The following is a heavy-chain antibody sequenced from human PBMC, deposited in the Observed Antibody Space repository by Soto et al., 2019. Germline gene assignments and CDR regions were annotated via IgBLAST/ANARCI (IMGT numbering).Heavy chain of an antibody. Sequence: GGSLRLSCAASGFTFSSYAMSWVRQAPGKGLEWVSAISGSGGSTYYADSVKGRFTISRDNSKNTLYLQMNSLRAEDTAVYYCAGTQVVVAAKGPFDYWGQGTLVTVSS. D-gene: IGHD2-15*01. CDR1: GFTFSSYA. V-gene: IGHV3-23*01. J-gene: IGHJ4*02. CDR3: AGTQVVVAAKGPFDY. CDR2: ISGSGGST.